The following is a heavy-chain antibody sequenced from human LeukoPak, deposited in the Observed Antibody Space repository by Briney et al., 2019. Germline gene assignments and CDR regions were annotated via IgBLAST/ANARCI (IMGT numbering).Heavy chain of an antibody. J-gene: IGHJ5*02. V-gene: IGHV1-2*02. Sequence: ASVKVSCKSSVYTFTGYYMHWVRQAPGRGLEWVGWINPNSGGTNYAQNFQGRVTMTRDTSISTAYMELSRLSSDDTAVYYCARVGRQRARIAAAGIDWFDPWGQGTLVTVSS. CDR2: INPNSGGT. CDR3: ARVGRQRARIAAAGIDWFDP. D-gene: IGHD6-13*01. CDR1: VYTFTGYY.